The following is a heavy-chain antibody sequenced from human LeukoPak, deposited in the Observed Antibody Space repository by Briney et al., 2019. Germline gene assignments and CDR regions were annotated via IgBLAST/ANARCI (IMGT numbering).Heavy chain of an antibody. CDR2: ISGSGGST. J-gene: IGHJ3*02. CDR3: AKDLYDSSGFDAFDI. Sequence: PGGSLRLSCAASGFTFSSYAMSWVRQAPGKGLEWVSAISGSGGSTYYADSVKGRFTISRDNSKNTPYLQMNSLRAEDTAVYYCAKDLYDSSGFDAFDIWGQGTMVTVSS. CDR1: GFTFSSYA. D-gene: IGHD3-22*01. V-gene: IGHV3-23*01.